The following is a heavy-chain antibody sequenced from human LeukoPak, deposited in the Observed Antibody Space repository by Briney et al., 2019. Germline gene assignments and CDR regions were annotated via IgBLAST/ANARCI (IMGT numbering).Heavy chain of an antibody. V-gene: IGHV4-59*01. CDR1: GGSISSYY. CDR2: IYYSGST. D-gene: IGHD3-22*01. Sequence: SETLSLTCTVSGGSISSYYWSWIRQPPGKGLEWIGYIYYSGSTNYNPSLKSRVTISVDTSKDQFSLKLSSVTAADTAVYYCARIYYDSSGYYGALFDYWGQGTLVTVSS. CDR3: ARIYYDSSGYYGALFDY. J-gene: IGHJ4*02.